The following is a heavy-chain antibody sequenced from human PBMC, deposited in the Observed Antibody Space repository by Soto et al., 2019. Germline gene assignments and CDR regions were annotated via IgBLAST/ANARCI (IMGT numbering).Heavy chain of an antibody. D-gene: IGHD3-10*01. V-gene: IGHV4-34*01. CDR1: GGSFRNYY. J-gene: IGHJ5*02. CDR2: VNHSGEA. Sequence: PSETLPLTCGVYGGSFRNYYWIWVRQPPGKGLEWIGEVNHSGEATYNPSLQSRVSISLDTSNNHFSLKMTSVTAADTAIYFCARAGRFPRSWFDPWGQGTQVTVSS. CDR3: ARAGRFPRSWFDP.